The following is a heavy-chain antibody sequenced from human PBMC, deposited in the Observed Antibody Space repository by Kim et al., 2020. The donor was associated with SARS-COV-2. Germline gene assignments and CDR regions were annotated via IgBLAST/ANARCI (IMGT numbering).Heavy chain of an antibody. CDR3: ARSYDYWYFDL. V-gene: IGHV3-11*04. J-gene: IGHJ2*01. Sequence: INSADPVKGRFTISRYNAQNSLYLQMNSLRAEDTAVYYCARSYDYWYFDLRGRGTLVTVSS. CDR2: I. D-gene: IGHD5-12*01.